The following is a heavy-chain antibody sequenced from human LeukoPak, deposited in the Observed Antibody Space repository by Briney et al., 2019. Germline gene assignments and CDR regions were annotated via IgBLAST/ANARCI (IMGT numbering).Heavy chain of an antibody. CDR1: GYTFTSYA. CDR2: INAGNGNT. Sequence: ASVTVSCTASGYTFTSYAMHWVRQAPGQRLEWMGWINAGNGNTKYSQKFQGRVTITRDTSASTAYMELSSLRSEDTAVYYCALSSGWDYYYYYGMDVWGQGTTVTVSS. J-gene: IGHJ6*01. D-gene: IGHD6-19*01. CDR3: ALSSGWDYYYYYGMDV. V-gene: IGHV1-3*01.